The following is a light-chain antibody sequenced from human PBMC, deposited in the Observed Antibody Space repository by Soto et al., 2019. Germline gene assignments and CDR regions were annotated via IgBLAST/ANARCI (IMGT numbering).Light chain of an antibody. V-gene: IGLV2-11*01. J-gene: IGLJ3*02. CDR2: DVS. CDR1: SSDVGGYNY. Sequence: QSALTQPRSVSGSPGQSVTISCTGTSSDVGGYNYVSWYQQHPGKAPKLMIYDVSKRPSRVPDRFSGSKSGNTASLTISGLQAEDEADYYCCSYAGSYTYWVFGGGTQLTVL. CDR3: CSYAGSYTYWV.